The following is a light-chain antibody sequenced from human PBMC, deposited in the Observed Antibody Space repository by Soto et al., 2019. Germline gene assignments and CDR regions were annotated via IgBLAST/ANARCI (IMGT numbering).Light chain of an antibody. CDR3: TSYTSSSTLYV. Sequence: QSALTQPASVSGSPGQSITISCTGTSSDVGGYNYVSWYQQHPGKAPKLMIYDVRNRASGASNRFSGSNSGNTASLTISGLQAEDEADYYCTSYTSSSTLYVFGTGTKVTVL. J-gene: IGLJ1*01. CDR1: SSDVGGYNY. CDR2: DVR. V-gene: IGLV2-14*01.